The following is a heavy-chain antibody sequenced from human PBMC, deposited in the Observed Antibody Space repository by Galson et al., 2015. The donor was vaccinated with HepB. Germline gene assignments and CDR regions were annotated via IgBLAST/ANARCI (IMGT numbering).Heavy chain of an antibody. J-gene: IGHJ4*02. Sequence: SVKVSCKASGYTFTGYYLHWVRQAPGQGLEWMGWVNPNSGGTNYAQSFQGRVTMTTDTSITTAYMELSRLRSDDTALYYCARERGGGDFDCWGQGTLVTVSS. CDR2: VNPNSGGT. CDR3: ARERGGGDFDC. CDR1: GYTFTGYY. V-gene: IGHV1-2*02. D-gene: IGHD4-23*01.